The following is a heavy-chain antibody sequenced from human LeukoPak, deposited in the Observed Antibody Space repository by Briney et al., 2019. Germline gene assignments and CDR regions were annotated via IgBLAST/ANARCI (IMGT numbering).Heavy chain of an antibody. CDR1: GLVFSNYG. Sequence: GGSLRLSCIASGLVFSNYGMSWVRQAPGKGLEWVSAISGSSGTTYYADSVKGRFTISRDNSKNTLYLQMNSLRAEDTAVYYCAKERVPGSWWGVFFDYWGQGTLVTVSS. V-gene: IGHV3-23*01. CDR2: ISGSSGTT. CDR3: AKERVPGSWWGVFFDY. D-gene: IGHD6-13*01. J-gene: IGHJ4*02.